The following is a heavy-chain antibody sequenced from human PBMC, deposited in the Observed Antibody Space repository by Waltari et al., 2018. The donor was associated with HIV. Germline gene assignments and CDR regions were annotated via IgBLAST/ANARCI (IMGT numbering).Heavy chain of an antibody. D-gene: IGHD3-10*01. J-gene: IGHJ3*02. CDR2: SYTSGST. Sequence: QVQLQESGPGLVKPSQTLSLTCTVSGGSISSGPYYWSWIRQPAGKGLEWIGRSYTSGSTNASPSPKARVTISVDTSNNQFSLKLSSVTAADTAVFYCARDRGGTMVRGGGAFDIWGQGTMVTVSS. V-gene: IGHV4-61*02. CDR1: GGSISSGPYY. CDR3: ARDRGGTMVRGGGAFDI.